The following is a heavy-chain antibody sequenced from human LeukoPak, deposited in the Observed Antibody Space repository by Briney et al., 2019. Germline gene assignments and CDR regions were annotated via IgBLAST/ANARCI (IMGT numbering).Heavy chain of an antibody. Sequence: SVKVSCKASGGTFSSYAISWVRQAPGQGLEWMGGIIPIFGTANYAQKFQGRVTITADESTSTAYMELSSLRPEDTAVYYCARNPSLDSSGWYFDYWGQGTLVTVSS. J-gene: IGHJ4*02. CDR2: IIPIFGTA. CDR1: GGTFSSYA. D-gene: IGHD6-19*01. CDR3: ARNPSLDSSGWYFDY. V-gene: IGHV1-69*13.